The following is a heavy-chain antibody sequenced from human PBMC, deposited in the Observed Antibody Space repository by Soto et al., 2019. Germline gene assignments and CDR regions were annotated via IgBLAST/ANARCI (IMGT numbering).Heavy chain of an antibody. CDR3: ARGRGYSGDDHYYYFDMDV. Sequence: ASVKVSCKAPGGTFNNYPITWVRQAPGEGLEWMGGSIPIFGTANYAQKFQGRVTISVDESTSTAYMELSSLRSEDTAEYYCARGRGYSGDDHYYYFDMDVWGQGTTVTVS. CDR1: GGTFNNYP. V-gene: IGHV1-69*13. CDR2: SIPIFGTA. J-gene: IGHJ6*02. D-gene: IGHD5-12*01.